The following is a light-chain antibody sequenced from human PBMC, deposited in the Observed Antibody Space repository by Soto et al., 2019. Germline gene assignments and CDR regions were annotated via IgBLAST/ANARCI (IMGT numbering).Light chain of an antibody. CDR3: TSYISSSPHAV. CDR1: SSDVGGYNY. J-gene: IGLJ7*01. CDR2: EIS. V-gene: IGLV2-14*01. Sequence: QSALTQPASVSGSPGQSITISCTGTSSDVGGYNYVSWYQQHPGKAPKLMIYEISNRPSGVSNRFSGSKSGNTASLTISGLQAEDEADYYCTSYISSSPHAVFGGGTQLTVL.